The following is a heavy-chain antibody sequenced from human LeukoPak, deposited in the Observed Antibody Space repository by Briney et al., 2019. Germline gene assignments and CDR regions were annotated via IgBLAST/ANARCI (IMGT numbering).Heavy chain of an antibody. J-gene: IGHJ5*01. CDR3: ARGERRGWFDP. CDR2: IYTSGST. V-gene: IGHV4-4*07. CDR1: GGSISSYY. Sequence: PSETLSLTCTVSGGSISSYYWSWIRQPAGKGLEWIGRIYTSGSTNYNPSLKSRVTMSVDTSKNQYSLKPGSVTAADTAVYYCARGERRGWFDPWGQGTLVTVSS.